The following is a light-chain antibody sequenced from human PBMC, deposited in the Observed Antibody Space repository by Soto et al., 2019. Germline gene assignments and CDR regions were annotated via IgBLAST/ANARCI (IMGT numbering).Light chain of an antibody. CDR2: YDD. Sequence: QSVLTQPPSVSEAPRQRVTISCSGSSSNIGNNAVDWYQQLPGKPPKLLIYYDDLLPSGVSDRFSGSKSGTSASLAISGLQSEDEADYYCAAWDDSLYRDVFGTGTKVTVL. CDR1: SSNIGNNA. CDR3: AAWDDSLYRDV. J-gene: IGLJ1*01. V-gene: IGLV1-36*01.